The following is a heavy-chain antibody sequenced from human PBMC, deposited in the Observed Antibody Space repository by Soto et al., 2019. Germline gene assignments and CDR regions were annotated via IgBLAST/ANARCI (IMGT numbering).Heavy chain of an antibody. D-gene: IGHD2-15*01. CDR2: IYDSGIT. J-gene: IGHJ5*02. V-gene: IGHV4-31*03. Sequence: QVQLQESGPGLVKPSETLSLTCTVSGGSITRCGYYWSWIRQHPGKGLEWIGFIYDSGITYYNPSLKSRVAVSADGSKNQFSLRVNSVTAADTAVYYCARGSCSGGRCPALGAYWFDPWGQGTLVTVSS. CDR1: GGSITRCGYY. CDR3: ARGSCSGGRCPALGAYWFDP.